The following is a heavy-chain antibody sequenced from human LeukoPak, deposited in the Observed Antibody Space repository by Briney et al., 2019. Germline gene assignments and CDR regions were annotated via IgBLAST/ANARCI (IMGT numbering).Heavy chain of an antibody. V-gene: IGHV4-34*01. J-gene: IGHJ3*02. CDR1: GGSFSGYY. CDR2: INHSGST. CDR3: ARHVWDYGGNSWAFDI. D-gene: IGHD4-23*01. Sequence: SETLSLTCAVYGGSFSGYYWSWIRQPPGKGLEWIGEINHSGSTNYNPSLKSRVTISLDTSKNQFSLKLSSVTAADTAVYYCARHVWDYGGNSWAFDIWGQGTMVTVSS.